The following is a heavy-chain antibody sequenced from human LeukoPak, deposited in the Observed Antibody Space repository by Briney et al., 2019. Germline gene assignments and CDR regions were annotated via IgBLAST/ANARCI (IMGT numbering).Heavy chain of an antibody. J-gene: IGHJ4*02. Sequence: GRSLRLSCAASGFTFSSYAMHWVRQAPGKGLEWVAVISYDGSNKYYADSVKGRFTISRDNSKNTLYLQMNSLRAEDTAVYYCAKDTSELYYDFWSGPDYWGQGTLVTVSS. CDR1: GFTFSSYA. D-gene: IGHD3-3*01. CDR3: AKDTSELYYDFWSGPDY. CDR2: ISYDGSNK. V-gene: IGHV3-30*04.